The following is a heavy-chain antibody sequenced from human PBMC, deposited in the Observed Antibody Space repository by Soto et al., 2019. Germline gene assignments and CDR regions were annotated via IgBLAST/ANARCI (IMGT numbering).Heavy chain of an antibody. J-gene: IGHJ4*02. D-gene: IGHD6-13*01. V-gene: IGHV4-31*03. Sequence: SKTLSLTCTVSGGSISSGGYYWSWIRQHPGTGLEWIGHISYSGSTYYNTSLKSRVTISVDTSKNQFSLKLSSVTAADTAVYYRARSFGVAAAGPFDDWGQGAQVTVSS. CDR3: ARSFGVAAAGPFDD. CDR1: GGSISSGGYY. CDR2: ISYSGST.